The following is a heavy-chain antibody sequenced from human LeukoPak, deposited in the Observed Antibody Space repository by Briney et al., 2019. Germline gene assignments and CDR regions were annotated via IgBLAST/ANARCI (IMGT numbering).Heavy chain of an antibody. J-gene: IGHJ4*02. Sequence: ASVKVSCKASGYTFTSYGISWVRQAPGQGLECMGRINPNSGGTNYAQKFQGRVTMTRDTSISTAYMELSRLRSDDTAVYYCARDSFGRGYSYGYSNGVDYWGQGTLVTVSS. CDR2: INPNSGGT. CDR3: ARDSFGRGYSYGYSNGVDY. CDR1: GYTFTSYG. D-gene: IGHD5-18*01. V-gene: IGHV1-2*06.